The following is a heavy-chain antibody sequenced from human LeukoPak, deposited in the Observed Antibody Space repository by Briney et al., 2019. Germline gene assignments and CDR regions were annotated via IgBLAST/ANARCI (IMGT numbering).Heavy chain of an antibody. J-gene: IGHJ4*02. CDR3: AKRGIVIRAVIIVGFHKEAYYFDY. V-gene: IGHV3-23*01. Sequence: HPGGSLRLSCAVSGITLSNYGMSWVRQAPGKGLEWVAGISDSGGSTNYADSVKGRFTISRDNPKNTLYLQMNSLRAEDTAVYFCAKRGIVIRAVIIVGFHKEAYYFDYWGQGALVTVSP. D-gene: IGHD3-10*01. CDR1: GITLSNYG. CDR2: ISDSGGST.